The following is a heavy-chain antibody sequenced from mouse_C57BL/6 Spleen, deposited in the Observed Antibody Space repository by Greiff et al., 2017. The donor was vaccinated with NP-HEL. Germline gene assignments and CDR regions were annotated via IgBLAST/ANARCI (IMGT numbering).Heavy chain of an antibody. V-gene: IGHV5-4*01. CDR3: ARDGYYGSRYYFDD. Sequence: EVKLVESGGGLVKPGGSLKLSCAASGFTFSSYAMSWVRQTPEKRLEWVATISDGGSYTYYPDNVKGRFTISRDNAKNNLYLQMSHLKSEDTAMYYCARDGYYGSRYYFDDWGQGTTLTVSS. CDR1: GFTFSSYA. CDR2: ISDGGSYT. J-gene: IGHJ2*01. D-gene: IGHD1-1*01.